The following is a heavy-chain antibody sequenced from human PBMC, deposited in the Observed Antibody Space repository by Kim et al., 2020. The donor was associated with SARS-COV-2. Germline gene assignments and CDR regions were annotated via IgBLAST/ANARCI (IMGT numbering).Heavy chain of an antibody. V-gene: IGHV4-59*01. Sequence: YNPALKSRVTISVDTSKNQFSLKLSSVTAADTAVYYCARDSNIAVAGFDYWGQGTLVTVSS. D-gene: IGHD6-19*01. J-gene: IGHJ4*02. CDR3: ARDSNIAVAGFDY.